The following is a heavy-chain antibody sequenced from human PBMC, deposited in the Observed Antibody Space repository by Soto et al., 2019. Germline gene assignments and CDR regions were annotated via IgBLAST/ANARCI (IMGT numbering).Heavy chain of an antibody. CDR2: ISGTGTTT. D-gene: IGHD2-8*01. CDR3: VKAVYLLDFDY. Sequence: PGGSLRLSCAASGFTFSIYAMTWVRQAPGKGLEWVSTISGTGTTTYYADSVKGRFTISRDNSKNTLYLQMNSLRTEDTAVYYCVKAVYLLDFDYWGQGTLVTVSS. CDR1: GFTFSIYA. V-gene: IGHV3-23*01. J-gene: IGHJ4*02.